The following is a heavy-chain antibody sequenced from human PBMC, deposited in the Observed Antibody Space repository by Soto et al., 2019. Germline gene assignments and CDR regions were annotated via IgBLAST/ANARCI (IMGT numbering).Heavy chain of an antibody. D-gene: IGHD3-10*01. V-gene: IGHV3-74*01. J-gene: IGHJ4*02. Sequence: SLRLSCAASGFTFSSYWMHWVRQAPGKGLEWVSRINSDGSSTNYADIVKGRFTISRDNAKNTVYLQMNSLRAEDTALYYCARGIRNYYGSDYWGQGTLVTVSS. CDR2: INSDGSST. CDR3: ARGIRNYYGSDY. CDR1: GFTFSSYW.